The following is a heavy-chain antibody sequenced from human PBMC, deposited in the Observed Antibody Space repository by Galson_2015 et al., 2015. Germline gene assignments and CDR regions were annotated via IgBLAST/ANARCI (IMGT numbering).Heavy chain of an antibody. CDR2: ISSNGGST. J-gene: IGHJ3*02. Sequence: SLRLSCAASGFTFSSYAMHWVRQAPGKGLEYVSAISSNGGSTYYADSVKGRFTISRDNSKNTLYLQMSSLRAEDTAVYYCVKPMTMITFGGVIDTITDALDIWGQGTMVTVSS. CDR1: GFTFSSYA. CDR3: VKPMTMITFGGVIDTITDALDI. V-gene: IGHV3-64D*06. D-gene: IGHD3-16*02.